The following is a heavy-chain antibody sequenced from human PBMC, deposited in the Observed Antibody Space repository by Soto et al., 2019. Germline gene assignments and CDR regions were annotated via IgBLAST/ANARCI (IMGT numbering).Heavy chain of an antibody. CDR1: GYRFTSYG. D-gene: IGHD3-22*01. CDR3: ARGGYYDSSGSRNYHYYGMNV. J-gene: IGHJ6*02. CDR2: ISAYDDNT. Sequence: ASVKVSCTASGYRFTSYGISWVRQAPGQGLEWLGWISAYDDNTKYAQTLQGRVSMSTDTSTNTAYMELRSLRSDDTAMYYCARGGYYDSSGSRNYHYYGMNVWGQGTTVTVFS. V-gene: IGHV1-18*01.